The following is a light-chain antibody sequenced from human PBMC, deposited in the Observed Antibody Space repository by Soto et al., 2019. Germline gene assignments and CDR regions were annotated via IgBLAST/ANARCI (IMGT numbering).Light chain of an antibody. Sequence: QSALPHAPSASWTPGHRVTMACSGSRSNIGSNSVSWYQQLPGTVPKLLIYGSNERPLGVPDRFSGSKSGTSASLAISRLQSEDEDHYYCAVWDDGLDSWMFGGGT. J-gene: IGLJ3*02. CDR2: GSN. CDR3: AVWDDGLDSWM. V-gene: IGLV1-44*01. CDR1: RSNIGSNS.